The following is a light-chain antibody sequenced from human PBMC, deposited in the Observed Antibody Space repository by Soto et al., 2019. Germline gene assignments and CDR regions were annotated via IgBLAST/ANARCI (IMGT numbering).Light chain of an antibody. Sequence: DIKMTQSPSTLSGSVGDGVTITCRASQTISSWLAWYQQKPGKAPKLLIYKASTLKSGVPSRFSGSGSGTEFTLTISSLQPDDFATYYCQQYNSYSEAFGQGSKVDI. J-gene: IGKJ1*01. CDR2: KAS. CDR1: QTISSW. CDR3: QQYNSYSEA. V-gene: IGKV1-5*03.